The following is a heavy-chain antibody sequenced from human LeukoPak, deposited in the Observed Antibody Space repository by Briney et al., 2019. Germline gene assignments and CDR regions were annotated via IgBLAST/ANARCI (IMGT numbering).Heavy chain of an antibody. CDR3: ARSPLTLEYFYY. CDR1: GGTFSSYA. J-gene: IGHJ4*02. V-gene: IGHV1-69*13. CDR2: IIPIFGTA. Sequence: GASVKVSCKASGGTFSSYAISWVRQAPGQGLEWMGGIIPIFGTANYAQKFQGRVTITADESTSTAYMGLSSLRSEDTAVYYCARSPLTLEYFYYWGQGTLVTVSS. D-gene: IGHD4/OR15-4a*01.